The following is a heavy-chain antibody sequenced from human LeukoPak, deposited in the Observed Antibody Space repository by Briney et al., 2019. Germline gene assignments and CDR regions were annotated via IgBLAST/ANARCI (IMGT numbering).Heavy chain of an antibody. V-gene: IGHV3-30*18. CDR3: AKDPHTTVTTPPTDY. Sequence: PGRSLRLSCAAYGFTFSSYGMQWVRQAPGKGREWVAVISYDGSNKYYADSVKGRFTISRDNSKNTLYLQINSLRAEDTAVYYCAKDPHTTVTTPPTDYWGQATLVTVSS. CDR2: ISYDGSNK. J-gene: IGHJ4*02. D-gene: IGHD4-17*01. CDR1: GFTFSSYG.